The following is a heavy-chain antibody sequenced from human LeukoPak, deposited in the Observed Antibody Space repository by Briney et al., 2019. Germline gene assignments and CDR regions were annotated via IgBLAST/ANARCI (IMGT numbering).Heavy chain of an antibody. D-gene: IGHD6-19*01. V-gene: IGHV4-61*01. CDR2: IYYSGST. Sequence: PSETLSLTCTVSGGSISSSSYYWSWIRQSPGKGLEWIGYIYYSGSTNYNPSLKSRVTISVDTSKNQFSLKLSSVTAADTAVYYCARASGWYPNFDYWGQGTLVTVSS. CDR1: GGSISSSSYY. CDR3: ARASGWYPNFDY. J-gene: IGHJ4*02.